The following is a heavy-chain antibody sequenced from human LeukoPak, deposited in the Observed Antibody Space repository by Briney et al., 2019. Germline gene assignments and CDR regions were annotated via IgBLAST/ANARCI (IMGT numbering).Heavy chain of an antibody. V-gene: IGHV1-2*06. Sequence: ASVKVSCKASGYTFTGYYMHWVRQAPGQGLEWTGRINPNSGGTNYAQKFQGRVTMTRDTSISTAYMELSRLRSDDTAVYYCARGTRSSGYDFDYWGQGTLVTVSS. CDR2: INPNSGGT. CDR1: GYTFTGYY. D-gene: IGHD3-22*01. CDR3: ARGTRSSGYDFDY. J-gene: IGHJ4*02.